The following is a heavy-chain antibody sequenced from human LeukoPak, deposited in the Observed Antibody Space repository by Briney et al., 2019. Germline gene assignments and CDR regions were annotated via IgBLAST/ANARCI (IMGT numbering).Heavy chain of an antibody. CDR3: AKDQENYYGSGGAFDY. J-gene: IGHJ4*02. CDR1: GFTFSSYA. Sequence: GGSLRLSCAASGFTFSSYAMSWVRQAPGKGLEWVSAISGSGGSTYYADSVKGRFTISRDNSKNALYLQMNSLRAEDTAVYYCAKDQENYYGSGGAFDYWGQGTLVTVSS. CDR2: ISGSGGST. V-gene: IGHV3-23*01. D-gene: IGHD3-10*01.